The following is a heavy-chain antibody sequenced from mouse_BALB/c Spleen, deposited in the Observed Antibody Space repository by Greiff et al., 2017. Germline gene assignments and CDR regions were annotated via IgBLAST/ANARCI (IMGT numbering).Heavy chain of an antibody. CDR2: IRLKSNNYAT. CDR3: TRFGSHWYFDV. Sequence: EVKLVESGGGLVQPGGSMKLSCVASGFTFSNYWMNWVRQSPEKGLEWVAEIRLKSNNYATHYAESVKGRFTISRDDSKSSVYLQMNNLRAEDTGIYYCTRFGSHWYFDVWGAGTTVTVSS. CDR1: GFTFSNYW. D-gene: IGHD4-1*01. J-gene: IGHJ1*01. V-gene: IGHV6-6*02.